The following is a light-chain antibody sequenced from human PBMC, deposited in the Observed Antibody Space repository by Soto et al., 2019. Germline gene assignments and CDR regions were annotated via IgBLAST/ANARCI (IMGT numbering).Light chain of an antibody. CDR3: QQYNSYPLT. CDR1: QTITNW. V-gene: IGKV1-5*01. Sequence: DIQMTQSPSILSASVGDRVTITCRSSQTITNWLAWYQQKPGKAPRLLIYDASSLESWVPSRFSGSGSGTEFTLTISSLQPDDFATYYCQQYNSYPLTFGGGTKVDI. CDR2: DAS. J-gene: IGKJ4*01.